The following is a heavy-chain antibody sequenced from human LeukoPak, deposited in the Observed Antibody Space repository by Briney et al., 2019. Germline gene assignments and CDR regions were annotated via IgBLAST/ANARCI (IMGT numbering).Heavy chain of an antibody. CDR3: ARVRCSGGSCPYYYYYYYMDV. V-gene: IGHV4-34*01. CDR2: INHSGST. Sequence: SETLSLTCAVYGGSFSGYYWSWIRQPPGKGLEWLGEINHSGSTYYSPSLQSRDTISIDTSKNQFSLKLRFVTAADTAVFYCARVRCSGGSCPYYYYYYYMDVWGKGTTVTVSS. D-gene: IGHD2-15*01. CDR1: GGSFSGYY. J-gene: IGHJ6*03.